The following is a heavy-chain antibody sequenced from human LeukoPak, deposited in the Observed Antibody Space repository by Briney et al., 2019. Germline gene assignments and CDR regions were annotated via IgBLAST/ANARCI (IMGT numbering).Heavy chain of an antibody. Sequence: SETLSLTCGVSGSSIANNGYWGWIRQSPGKGLEWIGSIHHSGNRFESGSTHCNPSLKSRVTVSADTSKNHFSLTLTSVTAADTAVYFCARNASSGFFTDWSQGTLVIVS. CDR3: ARNASSGFFTD. CDR2: IHHSGNRFESGST. CDR1: GSSIANNGY. V-gene: IGHV4-28*01. D-gene: IGHD6-25*01. J-gene: IGHJ1*01.